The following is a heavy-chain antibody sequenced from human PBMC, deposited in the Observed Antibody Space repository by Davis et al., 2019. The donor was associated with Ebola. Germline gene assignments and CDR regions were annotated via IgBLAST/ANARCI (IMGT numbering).Heavy chain of an antibody. J-gene: IGHJ3*02. CDR3: ARDLHHIVVVWNAFDI. CDR2: ISSSSSYI. D-gene: IGHD2-15*01. CDR1: GFIFRNYV. V-gene: IGHV3-21*01. Sequence: GGSLRLSCETSGFIFRNYVMSWVRQAPGKGLEWVSSISSSSSYIYYADSVKGRFTISRDNAKNSLYLQMNSLRAEDTAVYYCARDLHHIVVVWNAFDIWGQGTMVTVSS.